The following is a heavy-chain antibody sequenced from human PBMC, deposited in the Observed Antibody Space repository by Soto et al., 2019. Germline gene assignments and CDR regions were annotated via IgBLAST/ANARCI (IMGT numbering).Heavy chain of an antibody. J-gene: IGHJ5*02. CDR2: IIPIFVTT. D-gene: IGHD3-22*01. V-gene: IGHV1-69*06. CDR1: GGTFGSDA. CDR3: ARDRTDSGYYTNWLDP. Sequence: QVPLMQSGAEVKKPGSSVKVSCKASGGTFGSDAITWVRQAPGQGLEWVGRIIPIFVTTNYAQNLQGRVTISADKSTLTSYMELHSLTSDDTALYYCARDRTDSGYYTNWLDPWGQGTQVTVSS.